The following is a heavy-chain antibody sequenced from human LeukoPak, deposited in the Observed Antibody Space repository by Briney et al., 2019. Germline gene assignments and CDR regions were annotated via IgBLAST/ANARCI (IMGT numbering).Heavy chain of an antibody. Sequence: ASVKVSCKASGYTFTDYYMHWVRQAPGQGLEWMGRINPNSGGTNYAQKFQGRVTMTRDTSISTAYMELSRLRSDDTAVYYCARGSDDFWSGYSPSYWGQGTLVTVSS. CDR2: INPNSGGT. CDR1: GYTFTDYY. D-gene: IGHD3-3*01. CDR3: ARGSDDFWSGYSPSY. J-gene: IGHJ4*02. V-gene: IGHV1-2*06.